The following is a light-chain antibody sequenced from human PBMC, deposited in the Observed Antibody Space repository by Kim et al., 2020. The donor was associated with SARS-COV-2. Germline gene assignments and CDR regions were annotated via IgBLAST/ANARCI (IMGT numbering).Light chain of an antibody. J-gene: IGKJ1*01. CDR2: GAS. CDR3: HQYGSSPWT. V-gene: IGKV3-20*01. Sequence: APGVRAAPSGRASESISSSRLAWYQQKPGQAPRLLIYGASRGATGIPDRFRGSPSGTDFTLTISRLEPAEFAVYFCHQYGSSPWTFGQGTKVDIK. CDR1: ESISSSR.